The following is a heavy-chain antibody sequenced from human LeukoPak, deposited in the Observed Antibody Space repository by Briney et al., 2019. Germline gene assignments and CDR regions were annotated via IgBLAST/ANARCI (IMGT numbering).Heavy chain of an antibody. V-gene: IGHV1-18*01. J-gene: IGHJ3*02. CDR1: GYTFKSYA. CDR3: ARGVGNEGLTI. CDR2: IDPYSGNT. Sequence: ASVKVSCKASGYTFKSYAITWVRQAPGQGLEWMGWIDPYSGNTNYAQKFQGRVTMTTETFTSTAEMEVTSLRSDDTAVYYCARGVGNEGLTIWGQGTLVTVSS. D-gene: IGHD1-26*01.